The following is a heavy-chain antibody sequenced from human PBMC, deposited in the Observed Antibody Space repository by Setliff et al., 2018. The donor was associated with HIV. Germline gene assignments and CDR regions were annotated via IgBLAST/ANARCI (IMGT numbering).Heavy chain of an antibody. J-gene: IGHJ6*03. CDR3: ASGGIAARRGYYYMDV. D-gene: IGHD6-6*01. CDR2: INPNSGGT. V-gene: IGHV1-2*02. Sequence: ASVKVSCKASGYIFIGYYMHWVRQAPGQGLEWMGWINPNSGGTNYAQKFQGRVTITADESTSTAYVEVSSLRSEDTAVYYCASGGIAARRGYYYMDVWGKGTTVTVSS. CDR1: GYIFIGYY.